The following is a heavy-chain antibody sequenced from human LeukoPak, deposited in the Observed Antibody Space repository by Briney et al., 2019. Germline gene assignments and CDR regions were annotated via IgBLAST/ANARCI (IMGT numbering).Heavy chain of an antibody. Sequence: SETLSLTCTVSGGSISRYYWNWIRQPPGKGLEWIGYIYYSGSTNYNPSLKSRVTISVDTSKNQFSLKLSSVTAAGTAVYYCAREYSSSSGKTFDIWGQGTMVTVSS. CDR2: IYYSGST. D-gene: IGHD6-6*01. V-gene: IGHV4-59*01. J-gene: IGHJ3*02. CDR3: AREYSSSSGKTFDI. CDR1: GGSISRYY.